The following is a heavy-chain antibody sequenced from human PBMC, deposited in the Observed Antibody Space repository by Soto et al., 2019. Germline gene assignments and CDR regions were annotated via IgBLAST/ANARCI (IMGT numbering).Heavy chain of an antibody. CDR2: ISAHNGNT. D-gene: IGHD1-1*01. Sequence: QVHLVQSGAEVKKPGASVKVSCKGSGYGFTTYGITWVRQAPGQGLEWMAWISAHNGNTNYAQKLQGRVTVTRDTSTSKAYMELSCLSSDDSAVYYCARGRYGDYWGQGALVTVSS. CDR3: ARGRYGDY. V-gene: IGHV1-18*01. J-gene: IGHJ4*02. CDR1: GYGFTTYG.